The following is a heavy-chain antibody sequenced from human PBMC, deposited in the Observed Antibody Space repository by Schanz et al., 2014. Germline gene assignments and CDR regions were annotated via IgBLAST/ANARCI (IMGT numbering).Heavy chain of an antibody. CDR1: GFTFSSYA. J-gene: IGHJ4*02. CDR2: ISGSGGST. D-gene: IGHD3-22*01. CDR3: ARPPHDSSGYYPFDY. Sequence: EVQLLESGGGLVQPGGSLRLSCAASGFTFSSYAMSWVRQAPGKGLEWVSAISGSGGSTYYADSVKGRFTISRDNSKNTLYLQMSSLRAEDTAVYYCARPPHDSSGYYPFDYWGQGTLVTVSS. V-gene: IGHV3-23*01.